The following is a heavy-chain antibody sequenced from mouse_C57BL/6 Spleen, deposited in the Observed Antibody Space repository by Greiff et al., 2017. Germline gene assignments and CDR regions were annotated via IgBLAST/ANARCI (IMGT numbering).Heavy chain of an antibody. CDR1: GYTFTDYY. V-gene: IGHV1-76*01. CDR2: IYPGSGNT. J-gene: IGHJ3*01. Sequence: QVQLKQSGAELVRPGASVKLSCKASGYTFTDYYINWVKQRPGQGLEWIARIYPGSGNTYYNEKFKGKATLTAEKSSSTAYMQLSSLTSEDSAVYSCAREAHYYGSSPFAYWGQGTLVTVSA. CDR3: AREAHYYGSSPFAY. D-gene: IGHD1-1*01.